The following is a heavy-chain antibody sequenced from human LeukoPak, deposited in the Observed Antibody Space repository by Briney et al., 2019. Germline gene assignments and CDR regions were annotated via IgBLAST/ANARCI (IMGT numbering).Heavy chain of an antibody. Sequence: PSETLSLTCSVSGGSISSYYWSWIRQPPGKGLEWIGYISYSGSTNYNPSLKSRVTISVDTSKNQFSLKLSSVTAADTAVYYCARGPGIQLWLLYAFDIWGQGTMVTVSS. V-gene: IGHV4-59*01. J-gene: IGHJ3*02. CDR3: ARGPGIQLWLLYAFDI. CDR1: GGSISSYY. D-gene: IGHD5-18*01. CDR2: ISYSGST.